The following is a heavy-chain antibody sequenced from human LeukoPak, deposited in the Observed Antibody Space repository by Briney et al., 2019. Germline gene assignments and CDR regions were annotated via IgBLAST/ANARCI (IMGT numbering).Heavy chain of an antibody. V-gene: IGHV4-4*09. CDR2: IYTSGST. CDR3: ASHSSSWYRDY. D-gene: IGHD6-13*01. Sequence: PSETLSLTCAVYGGSFSGYYWSWIRQPPGKGLEWIGYIYTSGSTNYNPSLKSRVTISVNTSKNQFSLKLSSVTAADTAVYYCASHSSSWYRDYWGQGTLVTVSS. J-gene: IGHJ4*02. CDR1: GGSFSGYY.